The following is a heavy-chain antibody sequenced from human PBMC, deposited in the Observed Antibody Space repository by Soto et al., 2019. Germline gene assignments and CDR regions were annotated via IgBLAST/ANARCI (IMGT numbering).Heavy chain of an antibody. CDR3: ARDLRYYEPDGYFYY. Sequence: GGSLRLSCASSGCTFSDNSMSWIRQSPGKGLEWVSYISSSGSIIYYADSVKGRFTISRDNAKNSLYLQMNSLRAEDTAVYYCARDLRYYEPDGYFYYCGQGALGIVSS. J-gene: IGHJ4*02. V-gene: IGHV3-11*01. CDR1: GCTFSDNS. D-gene: IGHD3-22*01. CDR2: ISSSGSII.